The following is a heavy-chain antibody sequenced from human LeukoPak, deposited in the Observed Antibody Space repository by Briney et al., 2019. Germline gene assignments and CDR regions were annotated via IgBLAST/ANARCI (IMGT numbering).Heavy chain of an antibody. CDR2: INPNSGGT. V-gene: IGHV1-2*02. J-gene: IGHJ4*02. CDR1: GYTFTGYY. D-gene: IGHD3-22*01. Sequence: GASVKVSCKASGYTFTGYYMHWVRQAPGQGLEWMGWINPNSGGTNYAQKFQGRVTMTRDTSISTAYMELSRLRSDDTAVYYCARDPLGYYYDSSGFDYWGQGTLVTVSS. CDR3: ARDPLGYYYDSSGFDY.